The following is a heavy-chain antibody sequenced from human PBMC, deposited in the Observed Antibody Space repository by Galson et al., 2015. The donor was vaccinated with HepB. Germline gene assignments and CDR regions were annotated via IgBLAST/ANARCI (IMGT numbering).Heavy chain of an antibody. CDR1: GYSFTSYW. V-gene: IGHV5-51*01. D-gene: IGHD5-18*01. J-gene: IGHJ6*02. CDR2: IYPGDSDT. Sequence: SGAEVKKPGESLKISCKGSGYSFTSYWIGWVRQMPGKGLEWMGIIYPGDSDTRYSPSFQGQVTISADKSISTAYLQWSSLKASDTAMYYCARHGYSYGPRPAHYCYNYGMYVWGQGTTVAVS. CDR3: ARHGYSYGPRPAHYCYNYGMYV.